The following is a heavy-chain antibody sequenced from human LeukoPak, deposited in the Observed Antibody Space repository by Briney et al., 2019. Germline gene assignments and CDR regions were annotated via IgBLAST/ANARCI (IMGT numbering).Heavy chain of an antibody. CDR3: ARVPTSSSWTLYYFDY. D-gene: IGHD6-13*01. CDR2: IIPIFGTA. J-gene: IGHJ4*02. CDR1: GGTFSSCA. V-gene: IGHV1-69*13. Sequence: ASVKVSCKASGGTFSSCAISWVRQAPGQGLEWMGGIIPIFGTANYAQKFQGRVTITADESTSTAYMELSSLRSEDTAVYYCARVPTSSSWTLYYFDYWGQGTLVTVSS.